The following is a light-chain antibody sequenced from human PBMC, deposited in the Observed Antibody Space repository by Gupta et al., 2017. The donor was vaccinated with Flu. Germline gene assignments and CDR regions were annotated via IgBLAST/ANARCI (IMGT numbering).Light chain of an antibody. J-gene: IGKJ1*01. CDR2: DAS. V-gene: IGKV1-39*01. CDR3: QQSYNTPLA. CDR1: QSITTY. Sequence: VGDRVTISCRASQSITTYLNWYQQRPGQAPNLLIHDASTLRSGVSSRFSGGGSGTDFTLTITGLQPEDFATYYCQQSYNTPLAFGQGTKVEI.